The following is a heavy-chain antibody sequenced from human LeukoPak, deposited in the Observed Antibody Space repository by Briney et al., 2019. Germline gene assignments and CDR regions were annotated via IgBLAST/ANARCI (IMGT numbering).Heavy chain of an antibody. CDR1: GFTFSSYT. D-gene: IGHD7-27*01. CDR3: AKDGGLWVSAHWGGS. CDR2: ITTSDGNT. Sequence: GGSLRLSCAASGFTFSSYTMSWVRQAPGKGLEWVSTITTSDGNTYYAGSVKGRFTVSRDNSKNTLFLQMNSLRAEDTAVYYCAKDGGLWVSAHWGGSWGRGTLVTVSS. V-gene: IGHV3-23*01. J-gene: IGHJ5*02.